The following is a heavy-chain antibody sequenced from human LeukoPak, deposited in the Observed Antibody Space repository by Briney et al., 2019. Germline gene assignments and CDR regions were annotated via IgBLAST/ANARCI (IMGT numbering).Heavy chain of an antibody. V-gene: IGHV3-30*01. CDR3: ARGSNAVAGTTYYYYYMDV. D-gene: IGHD6-19*01. J-gene: IGHJ6*03. CDR1: GFTFSSYA. CDR2: ISYDGSNK. Sequence: GGSLRLSCAASGFTFSSYAMHWVRQAPGKGLEWVAVISYDGSNKYYADSVKGRFTISRDNSKNTLYLQMDSLRAEDTAVYYCARGSNAVAGTTYYYYYMDVWAKGPRSPSP.